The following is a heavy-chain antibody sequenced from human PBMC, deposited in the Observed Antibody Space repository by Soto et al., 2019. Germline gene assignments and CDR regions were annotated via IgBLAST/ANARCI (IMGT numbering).Heavy chain of an antibody. CDR3: ASSMALRLPYYYYGMEV. CDR2: IIPIFGTA. J-gene: IGHJ6*02. V-gene: IGHV1-69*06. CDR1: GGTFSSYA. D-gene: IGHD2-15*01. Sequence: QVQLVQSGAEVKKPGSSVKVSCKASGGTFSSYAISWVRQAPGQGLEWMGGIIPIFGTANYAQKFQGRVTTTADNSTIAAYMELSSLRSEDTAVYYCASSMALRLPYYYYGMEVWCRGTTVSVCS.